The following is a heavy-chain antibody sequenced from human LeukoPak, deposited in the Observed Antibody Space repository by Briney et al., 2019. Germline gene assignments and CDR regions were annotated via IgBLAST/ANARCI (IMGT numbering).Heavy chain of an antibody. CDR2: IYYDGTTK. CDR1: GFTFSTYG. D-gene: IGHD2-15*01. Sequence: GGSLRLSCAASGFTFSTYGMPWVRQAPGKGLEWVAVIYYDGTTKYYADSVKGRFTISRDNSQNTLYLQMNSLRAEDTAVYYCASYCSGGRCSTLFDSWGQGTLVTVSS. V-gene: IGHV3-33*01. J-gene: IGHJ4*02. CDR3: ASYCSGGRCSTLFDS.